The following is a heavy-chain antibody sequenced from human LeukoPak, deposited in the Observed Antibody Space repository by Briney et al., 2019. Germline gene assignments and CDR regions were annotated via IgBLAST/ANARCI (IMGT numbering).Heavy chain of an antibody. D-gene: IGHD1-26*01. J-gene: IGHJ6*03. CDR1: AFSVSSNH. Sequence: GGSLRLSCAASAFSVSSNHMSWVRQAPGKGLEWVSFIYSTGNTYYADSVQGRFTVSRDNSKNTLYLQMNSLRAEDTAVYYCARAPQWDLSADYYYYMDVWGEGTTVTVSS. V-gene: IGHV3-53*01. CDR3: ARAPQWDLSADYYYYMDV. CDR2: IYSTGNT.